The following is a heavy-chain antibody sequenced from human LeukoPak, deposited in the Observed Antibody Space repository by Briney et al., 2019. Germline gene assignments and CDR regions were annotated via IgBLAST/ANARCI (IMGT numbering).Heavy chain of an antibody. J-gene: IGHJ3*02. CDR1: RGTFSSYS. CDR2: IIPLFGPA. CDR3: ASGCGGDCSSAFDI. V-gene: IGHV1-69*05. Sequence: SSVTVSCKASRGTFSSYSINWLRHAPAQGPDRMRRIIPLFGPANYAQKFQGRVTITTDESTSTAYKDRSSLRSENTAVYYWASGCGGDCSSAFDIWGQGTIVTVSS. D-gene: IGHD2-21*02.